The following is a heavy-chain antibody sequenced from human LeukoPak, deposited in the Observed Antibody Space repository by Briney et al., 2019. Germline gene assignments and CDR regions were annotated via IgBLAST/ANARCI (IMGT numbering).Heavy chain of an antibody. V-gene: IGHV1-2*04. J-gene: IGHJ4*02. CDR3: AREEGGSLAYLDY. Sequence: ASVKVSCKASGYTFTGYYMHWVRQAPGQGLEWMGWINPNSGGTNYAQKFQGWVTMTRDTSISTAYMELSRLRSDDTAVYYCAREEGGSLAYLDYWGQGTLVTVSS. CDR1: GYTFTGYY. CDR2: INPNSGGT. D-gene: IGHD6-13*01.